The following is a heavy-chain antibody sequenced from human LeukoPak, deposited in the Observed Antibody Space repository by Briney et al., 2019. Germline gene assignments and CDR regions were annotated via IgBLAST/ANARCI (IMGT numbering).Heavy chain of an antibody. V-gene: IGHV3-23*01. CDR2: ISGSGGRT. J-gene: IGHJ6*02. Sequence: GGALRLSCAASGFTFSSYALSWGRQASGKGLEGGSAISGSGGRTYYADSVKGRFTISRDNSKNTLYLQMNSLRAEDTAVYYCAKSLAAAGDYYYGMDVWGQGTTVTVSS. D-gene: IGHD6-13*01. CDR1: GFTFSSYA. CDR3: AKSLAAAGDYYYGMDV.